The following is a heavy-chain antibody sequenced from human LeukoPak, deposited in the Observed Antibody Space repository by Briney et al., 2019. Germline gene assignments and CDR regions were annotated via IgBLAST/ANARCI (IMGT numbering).Heavy chain of an antibody. CDR3: TREFGRTGVFGVVLAMRDAFDI. Sequence: GGSLRLSCTASGFTFGDYAMNWVRQAPGKGLEWVGLIRSKRHGGTREHAASVKGRFTISRDDSKSIAYLQMNSLKTEDTAVYFCTREFGRTGVFGVVLAMRDAFDIWGQGTMVTVSS. CDR1: GFTFGDYA. J-gene: IGHJ3*02. V-gene: IGHV3-49*04. CDR2: IRSKRHGGTR. D-gene: IGHD3-3*01.